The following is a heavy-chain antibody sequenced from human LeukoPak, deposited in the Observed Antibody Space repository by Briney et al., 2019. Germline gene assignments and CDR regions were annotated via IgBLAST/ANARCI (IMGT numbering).Heavy chain of an antibody. CDR2: IYYSGST. J-gene: IGHJ4*02. D-gene: IGHD6-13*01. Sequence: SETLSLTCTVSGGSISSYYWSWIRQPPGKGLEWIGYIYYSGSTNYNPSLKSRVTISVDTSKNQFSLKLSSVTAADTAVYYCARPILPGYSSSWYYWGQGTLVTVSS. CDR3: ARPILPGYSSSWYY. CDR1: GGSISSYY. V-gene: IGHV4-59*12.